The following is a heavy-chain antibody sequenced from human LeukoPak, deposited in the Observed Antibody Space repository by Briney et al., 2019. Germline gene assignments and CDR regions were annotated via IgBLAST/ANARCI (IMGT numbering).Heavy chain of an antibody. J-gene: IGHJ4*02. Sequence: NSGGSLRLSCAASGFTFSSYSMNWVRQAPGKGLEWVSSISSSSSYIYYADSVKGRFTISRDNAKNSLYLQMNSLRAEDTAVYYCARDPITYYYGSGSSDYWGQGTLVTVSS. CDR1: GFTFSSYS. D-gene: IGHD3-10*01. CDR3: ARDPITYYYGSGSSDY. CDR2: ISSSSSYI. V-gene: IGHV3-21*01.